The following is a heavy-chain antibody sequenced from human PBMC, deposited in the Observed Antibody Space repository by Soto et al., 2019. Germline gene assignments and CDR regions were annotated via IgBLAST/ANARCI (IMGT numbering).Heavy chain of an antibody. CDR2: ISYDGSNK. D-gene: IGHD4-17*01. CDR3: AKPHLYGGNSRSPIDY. J-gene: IGHJ4*02. V-gene: IGHV3-30*18. CDR1: GFTFSSYG. Sequence: GGSLRLSCAASGFTFSSYGMHWVRQAPGKGLEWVAVISYDGSNKYYADSVKGRFTISRDNSKNTLYLQMNSLRAEDTAVYYCAKPHLYGGNSRSPIDYWGQGTLVTVSS.